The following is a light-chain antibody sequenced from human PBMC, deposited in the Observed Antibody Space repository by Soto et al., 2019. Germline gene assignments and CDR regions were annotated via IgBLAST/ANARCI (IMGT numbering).Light chain of an antibody. Sequence: QSVLTQPASVSGSPGQSITISCTGTSSDVGGYNYVSWYQQHPGKAPKLMIYEVSNRPSGVSNRFSGSKSGNTASLTISGLQAEDEADYYCSSYTSSSTQVFGTGTKVKVL. J-gene: IGLJ1*01. V-gene: IGLV2-14*01. CDR2: EVS. CDR1: SSDVGGYNY. CDR3: SSYTSSSTQV.